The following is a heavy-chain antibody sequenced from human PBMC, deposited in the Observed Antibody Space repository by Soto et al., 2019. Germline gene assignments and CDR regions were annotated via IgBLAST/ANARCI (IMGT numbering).Heavy chain of an antibody. Sequence: SETLSLTCTVSGGSISSGGYYWSWIRQHPGKGLEWIGYIYYSGSTYYNPSLKSRVTISVDTSKNQFSLRLSSVTAADTAVYYCARVSSLSSPGGNSFHQQYYFDYWGQGTLVTVSS. CDR3: ARVSSLSSPGGNSFHQQYYFDY. V-gene: IGHV4-31*03. D-gene: IGHD2-21*02. J-gene: IGHJ4*02. CDR2: IYYSGST. CDR1: GGSISSGGYY.